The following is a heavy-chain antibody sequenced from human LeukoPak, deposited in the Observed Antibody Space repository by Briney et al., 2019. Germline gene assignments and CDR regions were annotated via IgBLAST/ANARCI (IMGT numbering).Heavy chain of an antibody. Sequence: SETLSLTCTVSGGSISSSSYYWGWIRQPPGKGLEYIGYMYYTGSTYYNPSLKSRVTISVDRPKSQFSLELSSVTAADTAVYYCARHYCSGGSCYGLGYWGQGTLVTVSS. CDR3: ARHYCSGGSCYGLGY. CDR1: GGSISSSSYY. D-gene: IGHD2-15*01. J-gene: IGHJ4*02. CDR2: MYYTGST. V-gene: IGHV4-39*01.